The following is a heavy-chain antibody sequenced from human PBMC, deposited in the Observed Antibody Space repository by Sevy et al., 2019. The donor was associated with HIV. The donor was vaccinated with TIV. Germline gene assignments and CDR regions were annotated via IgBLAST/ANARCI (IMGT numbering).Heavy chain of an antibody. CDR2: IKPDGSEK. V-gene: IGHV3-7*01. Sequence: GGSLRLSCAASGFTFSDYWMSWVRQTPGKGLKWVANIKPDGSEKYYVDSVKGRFTIPRDNTKNSLYLQMNSLRAEDTAVYYCARGEAARPYWGQGALVTVSS. D-gene: IGHD6-6*01. CDR3: ARGEAARPY. CDR1: GFTFSDYW. J-gene: IGHJ4*02.